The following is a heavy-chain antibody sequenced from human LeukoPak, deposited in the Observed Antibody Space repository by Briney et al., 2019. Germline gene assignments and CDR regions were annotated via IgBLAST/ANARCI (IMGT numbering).Heavy chain of an antibody. V-gene: IGHV4-34*01. D-gene: IGHD2-2*01. CDR2: INHSGST. CDR3: ARGQGIVVVPAANWFDP. CDR1: GGSFSGYY. Sequence: PSETLSLTCAVYGGSFSGYYWSWIRQPPGKGLEWIGEINHSGSTNYSPSLNSRVTISVDTSKNQFSLKLSSVTAADTAVYYCARGQGIVVVPAANWFDPWGQGTLVTVSS. J-gene: IGHJ5*02.